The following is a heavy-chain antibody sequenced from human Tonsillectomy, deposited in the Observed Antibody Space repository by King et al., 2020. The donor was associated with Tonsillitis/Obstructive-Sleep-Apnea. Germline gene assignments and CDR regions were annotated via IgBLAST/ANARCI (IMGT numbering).Heavy chain of an antibody. CDR3: ARQGSGYPFDF. D-gene: IGHD3-3*01. CDR1: GGSFSGYY. V-gene: IGHV4-34*01. Sequence: QVQLQQWGAGLLKPSETLSLTCAVYGGSFSGYYWSWIRQPPGKGLEWIGEINHSGSTNYNPSLKSRVTISVDTSKNQFSPELSSVTAADTAVYYCARQGSGYPFDFWGQGTLVTVSS. J-gene: IGHJ4*02. CDR2: INHSGST.